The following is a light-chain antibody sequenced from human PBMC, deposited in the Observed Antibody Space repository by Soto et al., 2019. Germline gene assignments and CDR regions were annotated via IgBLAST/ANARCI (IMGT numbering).Light chain of an antibody. Sequence: QSALTQPASVSGSPGQSITISCTGTSSDVGGYNYVSWYQQHPGKAPKLMIYEVSNRPSGVSNRFSGSKSGNTASLTISGLQDEDEAYYYCCSYTSSSPLFGGGTKLTVL. V-gene: IGLV2-14*01. CDR2: EVS. CDR1: SSDVGGYNY. J-gene: IGLJ2*01. CDR3: CSYTSSSPL.